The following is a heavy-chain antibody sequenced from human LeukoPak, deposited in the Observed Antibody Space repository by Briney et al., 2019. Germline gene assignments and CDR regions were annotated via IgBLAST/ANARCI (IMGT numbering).Heavy chain of an antibody. CDR1: GFTFSDYY. CDR3: ASSGGSSGYYTSPLDH. D-gene: IGHD3-3*01. Sequence: PGGSLRLSCAASGFTFSDYYMTWIRQAPGKGLEWLSYISSSSSYTNYADSVKGRFTISRDNAKNSLYLQMNSLRAVDTAVYYCASSGGSSGYYTSPLDHWGQGTLVTVSS. V-gene: IGHV3-11*03. J-gene: IGHJ4*02. CDR2: ISSSSSYT.